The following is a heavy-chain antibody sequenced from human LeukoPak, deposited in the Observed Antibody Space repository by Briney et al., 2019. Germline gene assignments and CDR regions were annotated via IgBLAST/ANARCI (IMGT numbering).Heavy chain of an antibody. Sequence: PSETLSLTCTVSGYSISSGYYWGWIRQPPGKGLEWIGSIYHSGSTYYNPSLKSRVTISVDTSKNQFSLKLSSVTAADTAVYYCASSYSSSWYAGNYWGQGTLVTVSS. CDR1: GYSISSGYY. D-gene: IGHD6-13*01. CDR2: IYHSGST. V-gene: IGHV4-38-2*02. J-gene: IGHJ4*02. CDR3: ASSYSSSWYAGNY.